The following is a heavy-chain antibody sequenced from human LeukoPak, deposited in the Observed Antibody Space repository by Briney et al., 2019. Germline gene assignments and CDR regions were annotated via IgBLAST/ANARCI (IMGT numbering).Heavy chain of an antibody. V-gene: IGHV4-61*01. CDR2: IHYSGST. CDR3: ARGGASSQWFDP. Sequence: KTSETLSLTCTVSGGSVSSGSYYWSWIRQPPGRGLEWIAFIHYSGSTSYNPSLKSRVSISIDTSKNQFSVNLSSVTAADTAVCYCARGGASSQWFDPWGQGTLVTVSS. D-gene: IGHD6-13*01. CDR1: GGSVSSGSYY. J-gene: IGHJ5*02.